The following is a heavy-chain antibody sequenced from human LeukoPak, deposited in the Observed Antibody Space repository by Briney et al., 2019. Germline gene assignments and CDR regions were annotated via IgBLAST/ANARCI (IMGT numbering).Heavy chain of an antibody. Sequence: ASVKVSCKASGGTFSSYAISWVRQAPGQGLEWMGRIIPILGIANYAQKFQGRVTITADKSTSTAYMELSSLRSEDTAVYYCARVPLSAFWLLDYWGQGTLVTVSS. CDR2: IIPILGIA. CDR3: ARVPLSAFWLLDY. CDR1: GGTFSSYA. D-gene: IGHD3-9*01. J-gene: IGHJ4*02. V-gene: IGHV1-69*04.